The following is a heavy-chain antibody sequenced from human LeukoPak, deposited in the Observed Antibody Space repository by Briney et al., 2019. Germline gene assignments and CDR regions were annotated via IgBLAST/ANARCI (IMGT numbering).Heavy chain of an antibody. V-gene: IGHV3-74*01. Sequence: PGGALRLSSAASVFTFSSYWMHWVRQAPGKGLLWVSRINSDGISTSYADSVKGRFTISRDNAKNTLYLQMNSLRAEDTAVYYCARGGSGWYLDYFDYWGQGTLVTVSS. D-gene: IGHD6-19*01. J-gene: IGHJ4*02. CDR1: VFTFSSYW. CDR3: ARGGSGWYLDYFDY. CDR2: INSDGIST.